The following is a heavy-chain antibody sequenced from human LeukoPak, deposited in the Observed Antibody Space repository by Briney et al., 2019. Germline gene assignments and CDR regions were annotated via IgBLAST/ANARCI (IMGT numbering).Heavy chain of an antibody. V-gene: IGHV3-23*01. CDR3: AKGHTDYGTGFDL. CDR2: VSGGGVNT. J-gene: IGHJ4*02. D-gene: IGHD4-17*01. CDR1: GFTVSSNY. Sequence: GGSLRLSCAASGFTVSSNYMSWVRQAPGKGLEWVSIVSGGGVNTYYVDSVKGRFTISRDNSKNTLYLQMNSLRVEDTAVYYCAKGHTDYGTGFDLWGQGTLVSVSS.